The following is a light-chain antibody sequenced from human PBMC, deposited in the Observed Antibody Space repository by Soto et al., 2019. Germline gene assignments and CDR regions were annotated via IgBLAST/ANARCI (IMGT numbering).Light chain of an antibody. CDR3: QLYDHLPLP. CDR2: DAS. J-gene: IGKJ4*01. V-gene: IGKV1-33*01. CDR1: QHISNY. Sequence: EMTEWKSCRSACVGDRVTITCLACQHISNYLNWYQQKPGKAPKLLIYDASNLETGVPSRFSGSASGTDFTFTICSLQPQDIPTYYCQLYDHLPLPFPGGTKVDNK.